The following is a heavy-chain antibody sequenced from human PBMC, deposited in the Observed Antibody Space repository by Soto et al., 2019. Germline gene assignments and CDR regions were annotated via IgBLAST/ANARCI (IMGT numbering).Heavy chain of an antibody. D-gene: IGHD4-4*01. V-gene: IGHV1-46*03. Sequence: ASVKVSCKASGHTFSNYYIHWVRQAPGQGLEWIGIINPSGGQTSYAQKFQGRVTMTRDTSTSTVYMELYILRSEDTAVYYCSTVTPFDYWGQGTLVTVSS. CDR1: GHTFSNYY. CDR2: INPSGGQT. J-gene: IGHJ4*02. CDR3: STVTPFDY.